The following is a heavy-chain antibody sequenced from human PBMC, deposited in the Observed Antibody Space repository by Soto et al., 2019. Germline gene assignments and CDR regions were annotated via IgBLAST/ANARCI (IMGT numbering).Heavy chain of an antibody. Sequence: EVQLVESGGGLVQPGGSLRLSCAASGFTFSSYWMSWVRQAPGKGLEWVANIKQDGSEKYYVDSVKGRFTISRDNAKNSVYLQMNSLRAEDTAVYYCARDMVGVLAGRFMNEDYYYGMDVSGQGTTVTVSS. CDR2: IKQDGSEK. CDR3: ARDMVGVLAGRFMNEDYYYGMDV. D-gene: IGHD6-19*01. J-gene: IGHJ6*02. CDR1: GFTFSSYW. V-gene: IGHV3-7*03.